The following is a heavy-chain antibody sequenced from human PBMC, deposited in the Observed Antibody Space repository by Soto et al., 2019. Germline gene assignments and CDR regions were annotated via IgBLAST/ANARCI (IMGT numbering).Heavy chain of an antibody. J-gene: IGHJ4*02. CDR2: IKQDGGDK. CDR3: ARVKSLAVQE. V-gene: IGHV3-7*05. Sequence: EEQLVESGGGLVQPGGSLRLSCAASGFTFSSYWMSWVRQAPGKGLEWVANIKQDGGDKYYVDSVKGRFTISRDNAKNSLYLQMNSLTAEDTAIYYCARVKSLAVQEWGQGTLVTVSS. CDR1: GFTFSSYW. D-gene: IGHD6-6*01.